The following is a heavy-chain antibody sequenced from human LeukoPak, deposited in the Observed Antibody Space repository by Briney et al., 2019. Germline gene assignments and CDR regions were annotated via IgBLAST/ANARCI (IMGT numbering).Heavy chain of an antibody. D-gene: IGHD6-13*01. Sequence: GGSLRLSCAASGFTFSSYSINWVRQAPGKGLGWVSSISSSGSYVYYADSVKGRFTISRDNAKNSLYLQMNSLRAEDTAVYYCTRMQQQLAIGAFDIWGQGTMVTVSS. V-gene: IGHV3-21*01. CDR2: ISSSGSYV. J-gene: IGHJ3*02. CDR1: GFTFSSYS. CDR3: TRMQQQLAIGAFDI.